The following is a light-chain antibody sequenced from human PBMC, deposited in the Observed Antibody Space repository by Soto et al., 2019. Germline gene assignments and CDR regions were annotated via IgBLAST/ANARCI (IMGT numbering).Light chain of an antibody. Sequence: QSVLTQPASVSGSPGQSITISCTGTSSDVGGYNDVSWYQQHPGKAPKLMIYDVSNRPSGVSNRFSGSKSGNTASLTISGLQADDEADYYCSSYTSSSTLEVFGGGTKLTVL. CDR3: SSYTSSSTLEV. CDR2: DVS. CDR1: SSDVGGYND. V-gene: IGLV2-14*01. J-gene: IGLJ2*01.